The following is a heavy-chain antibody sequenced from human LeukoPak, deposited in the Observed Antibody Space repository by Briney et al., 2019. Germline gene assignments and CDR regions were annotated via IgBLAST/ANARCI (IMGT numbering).Heavy chain of an antibody. CDR2: INPNNGDT. J-gene: IGHJ6*02. Sequence: ASVKVSCKTSGYTFTGYYMHWVRQAPGQGLEWMGWINPNNGDTYYAQNFQGRGTMTRGTSTTTAYMELTRLRSDDTAEYYCARDRIAATRGYYGMDVWGQGTTVTVSS. CDR1: GYTFTGYY. V-gene: IGHV1-2*02. CDR3: ARDRIAATRGYYGMDV.